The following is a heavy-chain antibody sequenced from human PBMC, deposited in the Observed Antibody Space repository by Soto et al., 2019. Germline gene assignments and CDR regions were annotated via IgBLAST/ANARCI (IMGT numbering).Heavy chain of an antibody. CDR1: GYTFTSYG. V-gene: IGHV1-18*01. CDR3: ARRPYDILTGPPRADYYFDY. Sequence: ASVKVSCKASGYTFTSYGISWVRQAPGQGLEWMGWISAYNGNTNYAQKLQGRVTMTTDTSTSTAYMELGSLRSDDTAVYYCARRPYDILTGPPRADYYFDYWGQGTLVTVSS. D-gene: IGHD3-9*01. CDR2: ISAYNGNT. J-gene: IGHJ4*02.